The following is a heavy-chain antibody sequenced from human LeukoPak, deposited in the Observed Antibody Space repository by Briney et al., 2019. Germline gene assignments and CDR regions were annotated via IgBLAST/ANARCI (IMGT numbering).Heavy chain of an antibody. CDR2: IKQDGSEK. D-gene: IGHD6-13*01. Sequence: SRGSLRLSCAASGFTFRSHAMSWVRQAPGKGLEWVANIKQDGSEKYYVDSVKGRFTISRDNAKNSLYLQMNSLRAEDTAMYYCARDSAGNDYWGQGTLVTVSS. V-gene: IGHV3-7*01. J-gene: IGHJ4*02. CDR3: ARDSAGNDY. CDR1: GFTFRSHA.